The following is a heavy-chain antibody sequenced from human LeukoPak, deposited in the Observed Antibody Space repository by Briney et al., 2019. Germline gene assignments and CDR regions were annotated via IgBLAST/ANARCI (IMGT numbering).Heavy chain of an antibody. D-gene: IGHD3-3*01. CDR1: GFTFDDYG. CDR3: AKVEGFWSGYYFY. Sequence: GGSLRLSCAASGFTFDDYGMHWVRQAPGKGLEWVSGISWNSGSIDYADSVKGRFTIPRDNAKNSLYLQMNSLGPEDTALYYCAKVEGFWSGYYFYWGQGTLVTVSS. J-gene: IGHJ4*02. CDR2: ISWNSGSI. V-gene: IGHV3-9*01.